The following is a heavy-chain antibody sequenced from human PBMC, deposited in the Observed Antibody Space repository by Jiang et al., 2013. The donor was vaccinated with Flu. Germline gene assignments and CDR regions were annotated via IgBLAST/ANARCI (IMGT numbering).Heavy chain of an antibody. Sequence: LSTSGVGVGWIRQPPGKALEWLALIYWDDDKRYSPSLKSRLTVTKDTSKNQVVLTITNMDPVDTATYYCAHEIGYCSSTSCYTPFDYWGQGTLVTVSS. V-gene: IGHV2-5*02. CDR2: IYWDDDK. D-gene: IGHD2-2*02. CDR1: LSTSGVG. CDR3: AHEIGYCSSTSCYTPFDY. J-gene: IGHJ4*02.